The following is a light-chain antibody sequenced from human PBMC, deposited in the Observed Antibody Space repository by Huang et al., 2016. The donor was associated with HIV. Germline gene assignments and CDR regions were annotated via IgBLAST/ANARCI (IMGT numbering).Light chain of an antibody. CDR2: AAS. J-gene: IGKJ2*01. V-gene: IGKV1-27*01. CDR3: QRYNNAPYT. CDR1: PGIGNF. Sequence: DIQMTQSPSSLSTSVGDTVTITCRASPGIGNFLAWYQQKPGKVPKLLIYAASTLHSGFPSRFAGSGSGTDFTLTLSSLQPEDVATYYCQRYNNAPYTFGQGTKLDIK.